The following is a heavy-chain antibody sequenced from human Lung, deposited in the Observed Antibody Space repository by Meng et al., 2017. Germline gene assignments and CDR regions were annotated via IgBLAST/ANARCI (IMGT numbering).Heavy chain of an antibody. Sequence: QVQVQQWGAGLLKPSEILSLTCVVSGGSFSDYYWSWIRQPPGKGLEWIGEINHSGSTNYNPSLESRATISVDTSQNNLSLKLSSVTAADSAVYYCARGPTTMAHDFDYWGQGTLVTVSS. CDR1: GGSFSDYY. CDR2: INHSGST. D-gene: IGHD4-11*01. V-gene: IGHV4-34*01. J-gene: IGHJ4*02. CDR3: ARGPTTMAHDFDY.